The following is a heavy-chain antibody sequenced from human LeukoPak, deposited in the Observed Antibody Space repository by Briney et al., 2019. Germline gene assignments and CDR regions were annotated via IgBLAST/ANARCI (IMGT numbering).Heavy chain of an antibody. Sequence: ASVKVSCKVSGYTLTELSMHWVRQAPGKGLEWMGGFDPEDGETIYAQKFQGRVTMTEDTSTDTAYMELSSLRSEDTAVYYCARVMAAYYYGSGSYQSYYYYYGMDVWGQGTTVTVSS. CDR1: GYTLTELS. D-gene: IGHD3-10*01. CDR3: ARVMAAYYYGSGSYQSYYYYYGMDV. V-gene: IGHV1-24*01. J-gene: IGHJ6*02. CDR2: FDPEDGET.